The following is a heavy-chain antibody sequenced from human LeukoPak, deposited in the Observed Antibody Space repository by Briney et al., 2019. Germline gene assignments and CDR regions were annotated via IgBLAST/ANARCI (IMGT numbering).Heavy chain of an antibody. D-gene: IGHD1-7*01. J-gene: IGHJ5*02. CDR1: GGTFSSYA. Sequence: SVKVSCKASGGTFSSYAISWVRQAPGQGLEWMGGIIPIFGTANYAQKFQGRVTITADESTSTAYMELSSLRSEDTAVYYCASRGSITGTTKDWFDPWGQGTLVTVSS. CDR2: IIPIFGTA. CDR3: ASRGSITGTTKDWFDP. V-gene: IGHV1-69*13.